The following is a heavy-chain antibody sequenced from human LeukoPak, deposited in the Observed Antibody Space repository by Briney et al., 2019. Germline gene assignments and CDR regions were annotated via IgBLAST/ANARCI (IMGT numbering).Heavy chain of an antibody. V-gene: IGHV3-23*01. J-gene: IGHJ4*02. D-gene: IGHD3-10*01. CDR2: ISGSGGST. Sequence: GGSLRLSCAASGFTFSSYAMSWVRQTPGKGLEWVSAISGSGGSTYYADSVKGRFTISRDNSKNTLYLQMNSLRAEDTAVYYCAKGIDYYGSGSSLDYWGQGTLVTVSS. CDR3: AKGIDYYGSGSSLDY. CDR1: GFTFSSYA.